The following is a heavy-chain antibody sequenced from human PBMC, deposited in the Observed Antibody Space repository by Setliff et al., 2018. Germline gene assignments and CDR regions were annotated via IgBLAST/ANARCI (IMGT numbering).Heavy chain of an antibody. J-gene: IGHJ4*02. CDR3: AKDQPHKYDSSGSAPIDY. V-gene: IGHV1-2*06. Sequence: ASVKVSCKASGYTFNNYFLHWVRQAPGQGLEWMGRFHPYSGHTNYAQNFQGRVTMTMDASITTVYMELSRLTSDDTAVYYCAKDQPHKYDSSGSAPIDYWGQGTLVTVSS. CDR1: GYTFNNYF. CDR2: FHPYSGHT. D-gene: IGHD3-22*01.